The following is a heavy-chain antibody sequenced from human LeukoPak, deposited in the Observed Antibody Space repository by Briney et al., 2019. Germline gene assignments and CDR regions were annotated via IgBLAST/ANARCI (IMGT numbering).Heavy chain of an antibody. J-gene: IGHJ4*02. CDR3: AKDRDYGGNSAVFDY. CDR2: ISWNSGSI. CDR1: GFTFDDYA. V-gene: IGHV3-9*01. D-gene: IGHD4-23*01. Sequence: AGGSLGLSCAASGFTFDDYAMHWVRQAPGKGLEWVSGISWNSGSIGYADSVKGRFTISRDNAKNSLYLQMNSLRAEDTALYYCAKDRDYGGNSAVFDYWGQGTLVTVSS.